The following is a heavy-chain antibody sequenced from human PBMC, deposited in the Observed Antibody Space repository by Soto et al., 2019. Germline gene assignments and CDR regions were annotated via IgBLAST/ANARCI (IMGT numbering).Heavy chain of an antibody. V-gene: IGHV4-61*01. CDR3: ARDDGWFDP. J-gene: IGHJ5*02. Sequence: QVQLQESGPGLVKPSETLSLTCTDSGGTVSSGSYYWSWIRQPPGKGLEWIGYIYYSGSTNYNPSLRRRVPLAVDTSKNQCSLKLSSVTAADTAVYYCARDDGWFDPWGQGTLVTVSS. CDR1: GGTVSSGSYY. CDR2: IYYSGST.